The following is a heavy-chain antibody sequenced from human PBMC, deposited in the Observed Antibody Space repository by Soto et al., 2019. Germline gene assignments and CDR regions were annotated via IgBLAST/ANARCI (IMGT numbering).Heavy chain of an antibody. CDR1: GYTFTGYY. D-gene: IGHD3-3*01. V-gene: IGHV1-2*02. CDR2: INPNSGGT. Sequence: ASVKVSCKASGYTFTGYYMHWVRQAPGQGLEWMGWINPNSGGTNYAQKFQGRVTMTRDTSISTAYMELSRLRSDDTAVYYCARDPEKTYDSWSGLTYYYYGMDVWGQGTRVTVSS. CDR3: ARDPEKTYDSWSGLTYYYYGMDV. J-gene: IGHJ6*02.